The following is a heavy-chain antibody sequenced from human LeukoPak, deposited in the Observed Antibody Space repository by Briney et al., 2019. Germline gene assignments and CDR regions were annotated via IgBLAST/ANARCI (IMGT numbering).Heavy chain of an antibody. D-gene: IGHD2-2*02. J-gene: IGHJ3*02. CDR3: ARDTIVVVPAAISADAFDI. CDR2: IRYDGSNK. V-gene: IGHV3-30*02. Sequence: GGSLRLSCAASGFTFSSYGMHWVRQAPGKGLEWVAFIRYDGSNKYYADSVKGRFTISRDNAKNSLYLQMNSLRAEDTAVYYCARDTIVVVPAAISADAFDIWGQGTMVTVSS. CDR1: GFTFSSYG.